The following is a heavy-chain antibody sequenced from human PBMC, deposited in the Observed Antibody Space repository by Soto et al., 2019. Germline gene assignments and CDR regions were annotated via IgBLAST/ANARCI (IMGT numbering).Heavy chain of an antibody. CDR3: ARLFNYYDSSGYLAIDI. CDR1: GYSFTSYW. Sequence: PGESLKISCKGSGYSFTSYWISWVRQMPGKGLEWMGRIDPSDSYTNYSPSFQGHVTISADKSISTAYLQWSSLKASDTAMYYCARLFNYYDSSGYLAIDIWGQGTMVTVSS. CDR2: IDPSDSYT. V-gene: IGHV5-10-1*01. D-gene: IGHD3-22*01. J-gene: IGHJ3*02.